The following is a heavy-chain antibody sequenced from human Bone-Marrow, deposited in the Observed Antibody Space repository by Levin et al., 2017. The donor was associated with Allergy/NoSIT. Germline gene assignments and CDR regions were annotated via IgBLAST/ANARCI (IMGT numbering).Heavy chain of an antibody. V-gene: IGHV3-33*01. Sequence: GGSLRLSCTASGFYFGRYGMHWVRQAPGRGLEWVALIWFDGRKEYYGDSVKGRFTISRDNSKNTLYVHMNSLRAEDTAVYYCARDQAGDRRDIYGFDYWGQGALVSVSA. D-gene: IGHD5-18*01. CDR3: ARDQAGDRRDIYGFDY. J-gene: IGHJ4*02. CDR2: IWFDGRKE. CDR1: GFYFGRYG.